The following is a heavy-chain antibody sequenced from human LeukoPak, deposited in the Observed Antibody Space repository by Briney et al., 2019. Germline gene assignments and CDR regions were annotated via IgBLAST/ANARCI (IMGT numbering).Heavy chain of an antibody. V-gene: IGHV3-15*01. D-gene: IGHD2-15*01. CDR2: IKRKTDGGTT. J-gene: IGHJ4*02. CDR3: TTDPSVLVVGY. CDR1: GFTFSNAW. Sequence: PGGSLRLSCAASGFTFSNAWMNWVRQAPWKGLEWVGRIKRKTDGGTTEYAAPVQGRFTISRDDSTNTLYLQMNSLKTEDTAVYYCTTDPSVLVVGYWGQGTLVTVSS.